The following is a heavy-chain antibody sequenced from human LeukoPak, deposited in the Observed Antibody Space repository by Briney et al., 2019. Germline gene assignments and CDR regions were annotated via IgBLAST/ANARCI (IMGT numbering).Heavy chain of an antibody. D-gene: IGHD6-13*01. V-gene: IGHV3-21*04. J-gene: IGHJ4*02. CDR1: GFTFSSYS. CDR3: ARHLMGIAYRGAFYY. CDR2: ISSSSSYI. Sequence: GGSLRLSCAASGFTFSSYSMNWVRQAPGQGLELVSSISSSSSYIYYADSVKGRFTISRDNAKKSLYLQMNSLRPADPAVDYCARHLMGIAYRGAFYYWGQGTLVTVSS.